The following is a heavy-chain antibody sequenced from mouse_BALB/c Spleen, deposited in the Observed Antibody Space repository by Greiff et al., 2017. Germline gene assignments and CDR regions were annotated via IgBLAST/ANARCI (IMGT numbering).Heavy chain of an antibody. D-gene: IGHD1-1*01. V-gene: IGHV5-6-5*01. CDR3: ARGYGSSINWYFDV. CDR2: ISSGGST. CDR1: GFTFSSYA. J-gene: IGHJ1*01. Sequence: EVKLEESGGGLVKPGGSLKLSCAASGFTFSSYAMSWVRQTPEKRLEWVASISSGGSTYYPDSVKGRFTISRDNARNILYLQMSSLRSEDTAMYYCARGYGSSINWYFDVWGAGTTVTVSS.